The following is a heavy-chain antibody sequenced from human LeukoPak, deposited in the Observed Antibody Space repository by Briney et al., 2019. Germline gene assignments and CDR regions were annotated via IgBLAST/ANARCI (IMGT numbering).Heavy chain of an antibody. Sequence: GGSLRLSCAASGFSFGSYRMNWVRLAPGKGLEWVSYISGSGTTIYYADSVRGRFTISRDNAKNSLFLQMNSLRAEDTAVYYCAREPTTNCFDSWGQGTLVTVFS. V-gene: IGHV3-48*01. CDR2: ISGSGTTI. CDR1: GFSFGSYR. D-gene: IGHD1-1*01. CDR3: AREPTTNCFDS. J-gene: IGHJ5*01.